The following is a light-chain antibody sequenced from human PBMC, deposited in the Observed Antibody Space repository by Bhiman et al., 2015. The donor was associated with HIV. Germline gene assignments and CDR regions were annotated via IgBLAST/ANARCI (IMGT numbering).Light chain of an antibody. CDR1: SSDVGGYNY. J-gene: IGLJ3*02. Sequence: QSALTQPASVSGSPGQSITISCTGTSSDVGGYNYVSWYLQHPGKAPKLMIYDVTKRPSGVSNRFSGSKSGNTASLTISGLQAEDEADYYCCSYTSSTTYVFGGGTKLTVL. CDR2: DVT. CDR3: CSYTSSTTYV. V-gene: IGLV2-14*03.